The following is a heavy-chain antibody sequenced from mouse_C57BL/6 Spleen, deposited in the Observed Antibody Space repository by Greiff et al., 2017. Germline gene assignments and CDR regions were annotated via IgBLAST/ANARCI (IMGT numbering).Heavy chain of an antibody. CDR2: ISYDGSN. CDR1: GYSITSGYY. J-gene: IGHJ3*01. V-gene: IGHV3-6*01. Sequence: EVQRVESGPGLVKPSQSLSLTCSVTGYSITSGYYWNWIRQFPGNKLEWMGYISYDGSNNYNPSLKNRISITRDTSKNQFFLKLNSVTTEDTATYYCAREGGITAVVGRGFAYWGQGTLVTVSA. CDR3: AREGGITAVVGRGFAY. D-gene: IGHD1-1*01.